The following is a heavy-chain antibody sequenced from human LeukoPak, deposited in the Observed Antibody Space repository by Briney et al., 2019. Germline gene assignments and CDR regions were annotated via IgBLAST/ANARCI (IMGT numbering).Heavy chain of an antibody. Sequence: GGSLRLSCAASGFTFSSYAMSWVRQAPGKGLEWVSAISGSGGSTHYADSVKGGFTISRDNSKNTLYLQMNSLRAEDTAVYYCAKYSGYDLSGLYYWGQGTLVTVSS. CDR2: ISGSGGST. CDR1: GFTFSSYA. CDR3: AKYSGYDLSGLYY. D-gene: IGHD5-12*01. V-gene: IGHV3-23*01. J-gene: IGHJ4*02.